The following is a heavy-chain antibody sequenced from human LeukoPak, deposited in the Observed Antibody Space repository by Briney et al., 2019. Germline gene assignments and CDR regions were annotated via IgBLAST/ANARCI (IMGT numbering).Heavy chain of an antibody. CDR3: SRFYSSGWASGAFDI. CDR2: IRNKANGGTT. Sequence: GGSLRLSCTTSGFTFSDYAVSWVRQAPGKGLEWIGFIRNKANGGTTEYAASVKGRFAISRDDSKTIAHLQMSSLKTEDTAVYYCSRFYSSGWASGAFDIWGQGTMVTVSS. CDR1: GFTFSDYA. D-gene: IGHD3-22*01. J-gene: IGHJ3*02. V-gene: IGHV3-49*04.